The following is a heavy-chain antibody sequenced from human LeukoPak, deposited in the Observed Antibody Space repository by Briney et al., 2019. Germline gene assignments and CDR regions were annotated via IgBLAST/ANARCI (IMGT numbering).Heavy chain of an antibody. Sequence: SVKVSCKTSGYTFTSYGIIWVRQAPGQGLEWMGGITPIFGTAKYAQKFQGRVTITAVESMSTAYMELSSLRSEDTAVYYCARGWLAETTVVTPYNYWGQGTLVTVSS. J-gene: IGHJ4*02. CDR3: ARGWLAETTVVTPYNY. CDR2: ITPIFGTA. CDR1: GYTFTSYG. D-gene: IGHD4-23*01. V-gene: IGHV1-69*13.